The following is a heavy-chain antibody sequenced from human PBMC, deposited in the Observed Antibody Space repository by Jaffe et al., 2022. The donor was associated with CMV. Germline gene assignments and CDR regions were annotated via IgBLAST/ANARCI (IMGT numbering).Heavy chain of an antibody. V-gene: IGHV3-49*04. CDR2: IRSQSAGGTP. Sequence: VQVVESGGGLVQPGRSLRLSCTVSGFRFGEYAVNWVRQAPGKGLEWLGFIRSQSAGGTPAYAASVEGRFTISRDDSQNIAYLQMNSLRTEDTAMFYCATSPGKGYYDPNGYYFLDQWGRGTLVTVSS. J-gene: IGHJ4*02. D-gene: IGHD3-22*01. CDR3: ATSPGKGYYDPNGYYFLDQ. CDR1: GFRFGEYA.